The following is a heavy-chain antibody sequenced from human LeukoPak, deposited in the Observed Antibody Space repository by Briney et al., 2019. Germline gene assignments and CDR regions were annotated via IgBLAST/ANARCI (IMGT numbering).Heavy chain of an antibody. CDR2: IYHSGST. CDR1: GGSISSGGYY. CDR3: ARDPSGSYYYAFDI. V-gene: IGHV4-30-2*01. Sequence: PSQTLSLTCTVSGGSISSGGYYWSWIRQPPGKGLEWIGEIYHSGSTNYNPSLKSRVTISVDKSKNQFSLKLSSVTAADTAVYYCARDPSGSYYYAFDIWGQGTLVTVFS. J-gene: IGHJ4*02. D-gene: IGHD1-26*01.